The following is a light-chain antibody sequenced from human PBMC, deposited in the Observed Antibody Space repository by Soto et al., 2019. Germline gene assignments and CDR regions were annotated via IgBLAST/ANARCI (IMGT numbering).Light chain of an antibody. Sequence: QSVLTQPPSVSGAPGQRVTISCTGSSSNIGAGYDVHWYQQLPGTAPKLLIYGNTNRPSGVPDRFSGSKSGTSASLAITGLQAEDEAVYFCSTWDDSLNGWVFGGGTKVTVL. CDR3: STWDDSLNGWV. CDR2: GNT. J-gene: IGLJ3*02. V-gene: IGLV1-40*01. CDR1: SSNIGAGYD.